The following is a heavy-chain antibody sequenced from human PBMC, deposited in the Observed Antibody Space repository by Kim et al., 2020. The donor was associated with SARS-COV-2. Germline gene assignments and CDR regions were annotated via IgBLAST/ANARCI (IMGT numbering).Heavy chain of an antibody. Sequence: ADNLKGRFTVSRHNAGNSLYLQMNSLRAEDTAFYYCAKELVSSSVRAFHIWGQGTMVTVSS. J-gene: IGHJ3*02. CDR3: AKELVSSSVRAFHI. D-gene: IGHD6-6*01. V-gene: IGHV3-9*01.